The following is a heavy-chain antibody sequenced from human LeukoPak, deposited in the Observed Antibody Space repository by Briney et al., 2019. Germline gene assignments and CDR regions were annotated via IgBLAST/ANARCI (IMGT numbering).Heavy chain of an antibody. D-gene: IGHD2-2*02. Sequence: ASVKVSCKASGYTFTSYAMHWVRRAPGQRLEWMGWINAGNGNTKYSQKFQGRVTITRDTSASTAYMELSSLRSEDTAVYYCARERSCSSTSCYTFPFDYWGQGTLVTVSS. J-gene: IGHJ4*02. CDR3: ARERSCSSTSCYTFPFDY. CDR2: INAGNGNT. CDR1: GYTFTSYA. V-gene: IGHV1-3*01.